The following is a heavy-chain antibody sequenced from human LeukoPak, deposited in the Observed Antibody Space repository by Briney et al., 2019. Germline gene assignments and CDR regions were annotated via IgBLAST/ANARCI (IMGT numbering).Heavy chain of an antibody. Sequence: SVKVSCKASGGTFSRYAISSVRQAPGQGLEWMGRIIPILGIANYAQKFQGRVTITADKSTSTAYMELSSLRSEDTAVYYCAREAIRLRLGELSLLGYFDYWGQGTLVTVSS. CDR1: GGTFSRYA. CDR2: IIPILGIA. D-gene: IGHD3-16*02. V-gene: IGHV1-69*04. J-gene: IGHJ4*02. CDR3: AREAIRLRLGELSLLGYFDY.